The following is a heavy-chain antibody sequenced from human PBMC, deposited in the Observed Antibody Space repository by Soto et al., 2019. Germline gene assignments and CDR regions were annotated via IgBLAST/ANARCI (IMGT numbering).Heavy chain of an antibody. J-gene: IGHJ5*01. CDR1: GGSISSTNW. V-gene: IGHV4-4*02. Sequence: SETLSLTCAVSGGSISSTNWWSWVRQPPGKGLERIGEIYHSGRTNYNPSLKSRVTISVDKSKNLFSLKLRSVTAADTAVYYCASVSPEVVVGANHPWLDSWGQGTLVTVSS. CDR2: IYHSGRT. CDR3: ASVSPEVVVGANHPWLDS. D-gene: IGHD2-15*01.